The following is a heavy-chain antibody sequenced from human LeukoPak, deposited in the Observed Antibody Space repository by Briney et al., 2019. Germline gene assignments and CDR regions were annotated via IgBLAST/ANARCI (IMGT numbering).Heavy chain of an antibody. CDR2: IYYSGST. D-gene: IGHD3-22*01. J-gene: IGHJ4*02. CDR3: ARYYDTSGSLDY. Sequence: PSETLFLTCTISGGSISSYFWSWIRQPPGKGLEWIGYIYYSGSTNYNPSLKSRVTISVDTSKNQFSLRLSSVTAADTAVYFCARYYDTSGSLDYWGQGTLVTVSS. CDR1: GGSISSYF. V-gene: IGHV4-59*01.